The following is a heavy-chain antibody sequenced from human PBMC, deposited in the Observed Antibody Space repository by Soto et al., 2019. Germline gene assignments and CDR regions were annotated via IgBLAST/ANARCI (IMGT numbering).Heavy chain of an antibody. V-gene: IGHV1-8*01. CDR3: ARGLRVIAAAGTTDYYGMDV. Sequence: GASVKVSCKASGYTFTSYDINWVRQATGQGLEWMGWMNPNSGNTGYAQKFQGRVTMTRNTSISTAYMELSSLRSEDTAVYYCARGLRVIAAAGTTDYYGMDVWGQGTTVTVSS. CDR2: MNPNSGNT. CDR1: GYTFTSYD. D-gene: IGHD6-13*01. J-gene: IGHJ6*02.